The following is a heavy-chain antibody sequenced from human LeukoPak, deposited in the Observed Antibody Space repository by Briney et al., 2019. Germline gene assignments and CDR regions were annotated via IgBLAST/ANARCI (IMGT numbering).Heavy chain of an antibody. CDR1: GGSISSSSYY. D-gene: IGHD2-2*01. V-gene: IGHV4-39*07. CDR3: ASSPIVVVPAAIPPSY. Sequence: SETLSLTCTVSGGSISSSSYYWGWIRQPPGKGLEWIGSVYYSGSTSYNSSLTSRVTLSVDTSMNQFSLKLSSVTAADTAVYYCASSPIVVVPAAIPPSYWGQGTLVTVSS. J-gene: IGHJ4*02. CDR2: VYYSGST.